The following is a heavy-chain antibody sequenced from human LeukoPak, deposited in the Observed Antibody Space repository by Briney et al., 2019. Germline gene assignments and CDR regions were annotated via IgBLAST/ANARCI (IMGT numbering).Heavy chain of an antibody. Sequence: ASVKVSCKVSGQTLNELSIHWVRQAPGKGLEWMGGFEPEDGEIIYAQRFRGRVTMTEGTSRDTAYIELRRLTSDDTAVYYCAASSPSNWRTQDYWGQGTLLTVSS. D-gene: IGHD1-1*01. V-gene: IGHV1-24*01. CDR3: AASSPSNWRTQDY. CDR2: FEPEDGEI. CDR1: GQTLNELS. J-gene: IGHJ4*02.